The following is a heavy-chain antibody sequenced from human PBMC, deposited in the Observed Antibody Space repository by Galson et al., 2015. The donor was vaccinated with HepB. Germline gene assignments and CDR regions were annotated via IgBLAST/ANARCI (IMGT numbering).Heavy chain of an antibody. J-gene: IGHJ4*02. CDR2: ISSSSSYI. D-gene: IGHD4-17*01. CDR1: GFTFSSYS. V-gene: IGHV3-21*01. CDR3: ARGHMTTVTTGDY. Sequence: SLRLSCVASGFTFSSYSMNWVRQAPGKGLEWVSSISSSSSYIYYADSVKGRFTISRDNAKNSLYLQMNSLRAEDTAVYYCARGHMTTVTTGDYWGQGTLVTVSS.